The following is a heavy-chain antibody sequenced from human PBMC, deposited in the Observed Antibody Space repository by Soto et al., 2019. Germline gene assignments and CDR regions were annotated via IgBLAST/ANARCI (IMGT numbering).Heavy chain of an antibody. J-gene: IGHJ3*01. CDR2: ISWDSGII. CDR3: VKDFGYYYVYAFDV. V-gene: IGHV3-9*01. Sequence: EVQLEASGGGLVQAGRSLRLSCGASKFTFDDYAFHWVRQAPGKGLEWVSGISWDSGIISYAESVKGRFSISRDNAKKYVYLLMDSLRLEDTALYYCVKDFGYYYVYAFDVWGQETIVTVSP. CDR1: KFTFDDYA. D-gene: IGHD3-22*01.